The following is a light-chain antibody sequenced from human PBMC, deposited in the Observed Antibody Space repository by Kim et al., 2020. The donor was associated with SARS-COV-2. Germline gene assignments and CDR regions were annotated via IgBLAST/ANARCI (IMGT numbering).Light chain of an antibody. CDR3: QSYDDTSAV. Sequence: GKPQTNSSPRSSGRFARSNVQWYQQRPGSVPTTVIFEDYQRPSGVPDRFSGSVDSSSNSAFLTISGLKTEDEAVYYCQSYDDTSAVFGGGTQLTVL. CDR2: EDY. CDR1: SGRFARSN. V-gene: IGLV6-57*03. J-gene: IGLJ3*02.